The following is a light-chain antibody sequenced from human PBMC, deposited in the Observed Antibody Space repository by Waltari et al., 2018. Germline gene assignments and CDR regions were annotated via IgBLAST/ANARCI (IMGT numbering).Light chain of an antibody. J-gene: IGKJ1*01. V-gene: IGKV3-20*01. CDR1: QSVGRS. CDR3: QHYVRLPAT. Sequence: EIVLTQSPGTLSLSPGERATLSCRASQSVGRSLAWYQQKPGQAPRLLIDGASSRAAGIPDRFSGSGSGTDFSLTISRLEPEDFVVYYCQHYVRLPATFGQGTKVEIK. CDR2: GAS.